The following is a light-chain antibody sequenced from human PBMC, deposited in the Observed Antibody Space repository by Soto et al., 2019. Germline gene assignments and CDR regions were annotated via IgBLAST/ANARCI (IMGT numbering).Light chain of an antibody. CDR3: QQYNSAPHT. Sequence: DIQMTQSPSSLSASIGDRVTITGRASQAMTNCLAWYQQKPGQVPKLLIYAASTLQSGVPSRFSGSGSGTDFTLTIRSLQPEDVATYYCQQYNSAPHTFGQGTKVEIK. CDR1: QAMTNC. V-gene: IGKV1-27*01. CDR2: AAS. J-gene: IGKJ1*01.